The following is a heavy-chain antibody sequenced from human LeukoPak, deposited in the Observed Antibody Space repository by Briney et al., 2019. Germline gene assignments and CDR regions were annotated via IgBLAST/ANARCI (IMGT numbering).Heavy chain of an antibody. D-gene: IGHD3-22*01. CDR3: ARAPASYYYDSSGYYYFDY. CDR1: GFTFSSYA. J-gene: IGHJ4*02. CDR2: ISGSGGST. V-gene: IGHV3-23*01. Sequence: PGGSLRLSCAASGFTFSSYAMSWVHQAPGKGLEWVSAISGSGGSTYYADSVKGRFTISRDNSKNTLYLQMNSLRAEDTAVYYCARAPASYYYDSSGYYYFDYWGQGTLVTVSS.